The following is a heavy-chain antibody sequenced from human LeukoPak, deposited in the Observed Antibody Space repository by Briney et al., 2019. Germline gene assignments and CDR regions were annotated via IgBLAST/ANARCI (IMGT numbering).Heavy chain of an antibody. CDR3: ARDGIVGATGLGY. Sequence: SETLSLTCAVYGGSFSGYYWSWIRQSPGKGLEWIGEINHSGSTNYNPSLKSRVTISVDTSKNQFSLKLSSVTAADTAVYYCARDGIVGATGLGYWGQGTLVTVSS. CDR2: INHSGST. D-gene: IGHD1-26*01. V-gene: IGHV4-34*01. CDR1: GGSFSGYY. J-gene: IGHJ4*02.